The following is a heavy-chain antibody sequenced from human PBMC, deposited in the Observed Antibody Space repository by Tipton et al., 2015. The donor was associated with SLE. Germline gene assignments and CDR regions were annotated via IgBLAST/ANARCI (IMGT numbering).Heavy chain of an antibody. CDR1: GGSFSGYY. Sequence: TLSLTCAVYGGSFSGYYWSWIRQPPGKGLEWIGEINHSGSTNYNPSLKSRVTISVDTSKNQFSLQLSSVTAADTAVYYCARWGRSSGWYGYWGQGTLVTVSS. V-gene: IGHV4-34*01. J-gene: IGHJ4*02. CDR3: ARWGRSSGWYGY. CDR2: INHSGST. D-gene: IGHD6-19*01.